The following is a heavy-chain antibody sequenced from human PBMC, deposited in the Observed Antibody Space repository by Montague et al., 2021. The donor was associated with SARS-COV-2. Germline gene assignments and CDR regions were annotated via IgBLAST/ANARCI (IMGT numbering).Heavy chain of an antibody. V-gene: IGHV4-4*07. CDR3: ARGDHPQSASWCFFDT. CDR1: GGSINYYY. Sequence: SETLSLTCTVSGGSINYYYWHWLRQSAAKGLEWIGRIYSSGKANYRPPXXGRVTMSVDTSQNQFSLKLNSLTAADTAVYYCARGDHPQSASWCFFDTWGQGALVTVSS. J-gene: IGHJ4*02. CDR2: IYSSGKA. D-gene: IGHD6-13*01.